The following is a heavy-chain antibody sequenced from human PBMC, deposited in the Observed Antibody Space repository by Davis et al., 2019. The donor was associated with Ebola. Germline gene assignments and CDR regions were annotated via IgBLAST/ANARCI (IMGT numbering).Heavy chain of an antibody. V-gene: IGHV1-46*01. J-gene: IGHJ5*02. Sequence: AASVKVSCKASGYTFTSYYMHWVRQAPGQGLEWMGIINPSGGSTSYAQKLQGRVTMTTDTSTSTAYMELRSLRSDDTAVYYCARDSSLATTSWFDPWGQGTLVTVSS. CDR1: GYTFTSYY. CDR2: INPSGGST. CDR3: ARDSSLATTSWFDP. D-gene: IGHD4-11*01.